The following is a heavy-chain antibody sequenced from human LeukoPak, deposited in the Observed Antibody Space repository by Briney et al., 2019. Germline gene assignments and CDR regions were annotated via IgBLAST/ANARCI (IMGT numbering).Heavy chain of an antibody. CDR2: ISYDGSNK. V-gene: IGHV3-30*03. J-gene: IGHJ4*02. CDR1: GFTFSSYG. Sequence: GGSLRLSCAASGFTFSSYGMHWVRQAPGKGLEWVAVISYDGSNKYYADSVKGRFTISRDNSKNTLYLQMNSLRAEDTAVYYCARDPEMATSPCFDYWGQGTLVTVSS. CDR3: ARDPEMATSPCFDY. D-gene: IGHD5-24*01.